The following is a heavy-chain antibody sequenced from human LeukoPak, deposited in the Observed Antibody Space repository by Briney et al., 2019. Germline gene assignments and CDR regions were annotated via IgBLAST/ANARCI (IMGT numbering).Heavy chain of an antibody. J-gene: IGHJ5*02. CDR1: GFTFSSYG. V-gene: IGHV3-30*18. CDR3: AKGRYYDSSGYLGSDP. D-gene: IGHD3-22*01. CDR2: ISYDGSNK. Sequence: GRSLRLSCAASGFTFSSYGMHWVRQAPGKGLEWVAVISYDGSNKYYADSVKGRFTISRDNSKNTLYLQMNSLRAEDTAVYYCAKGRYYDSSGYLGSDPWGQGTLVTVSS.